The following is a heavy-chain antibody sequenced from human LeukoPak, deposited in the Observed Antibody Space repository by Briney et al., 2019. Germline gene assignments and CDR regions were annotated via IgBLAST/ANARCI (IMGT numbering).Heavy chain of an antibody. D-gene: IGHD1-26*01. Sequence: GGSLRLSCAASGFTFSSYGMHWVRQAPGKGLEWVSAISGSGGSTYYADSVKGRFTISRDNSKNTLYLQMNSLRAEDTAVYYCAKVISGSYYLDYWGQGTLVTVSS. J-gene: IGHJ4*02. V-gene: IGHV3-23*01. CDR3: AKVISGSYYLDY. CDR1: GFTFSSYG. CDR2: ISGSGGST.